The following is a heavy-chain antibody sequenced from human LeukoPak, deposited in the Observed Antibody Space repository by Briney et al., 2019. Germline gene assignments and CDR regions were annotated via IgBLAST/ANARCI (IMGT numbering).Heavy chain of an antibody. CDR2: ISYDGSNK. J-gene: IGHJ4*02. CDR1: GFTFSSYA. V-gene: IGHV3-30*04. D-gene: IGHD5-18*01. Sequence: SRGSLRLSCAASGFTFSSYAMHWVRQAPGKGLEWVALISYDGSNKYYADSVKGRFTISRDNSKKTLYLQMNSLRTEDTAVYYCARSLYGEAMANFDYGGRGTLLTVPS. CDR3: ARSLYGEAMANFDY.